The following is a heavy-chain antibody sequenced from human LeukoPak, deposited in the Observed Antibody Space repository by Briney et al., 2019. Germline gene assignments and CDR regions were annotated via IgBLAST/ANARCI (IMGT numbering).Heavy chain of an antibody. CDR2: INHSGST. D-gene: IGHD3-3*01. CDR3: ARGEWAGVGSFDY. J-gene: IGHJ4*02. V-gene: IGHV4-34*01. Sequence: PSETLSLTCAVYGGSFSGYYWSWIRQPPGKGLEWIGEINHSGSTNYNPSLKSRVTISVDTSKNQFSLKLSSVTAADTAVYYCARGEWAGVGSFDYWGQGTLVTVSS. CDR1: GGSFSGYY.